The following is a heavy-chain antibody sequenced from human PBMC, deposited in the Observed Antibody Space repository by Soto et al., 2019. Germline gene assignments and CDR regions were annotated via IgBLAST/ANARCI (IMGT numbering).Heavy chain of an antibody. CDR2: IIPLFGTT. Sequence: QVQLMQSGAEVKKPGSSVKVSCKASGGTFRAYAISWVRQAPGQGLEWMGGIIPLFGTTNYAQKFQSRVTITADESTSTANMELNSLKSEDTAVYYCASNNRASYHFDYWGQGTLLTVSS. J-gene: IGHJ4*02. V-gene: IGHV1-69*01. D-gene: IGHD3-16*02. CDR3: ASNNRASYHFDY. CDR1: GGTFRAYA.